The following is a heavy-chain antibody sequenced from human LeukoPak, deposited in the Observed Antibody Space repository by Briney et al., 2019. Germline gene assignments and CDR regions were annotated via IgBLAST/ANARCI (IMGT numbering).Heavy chain of an antibody. Sequence: GGSLRLSCAASGFTFSSYSMNWVRQAPGKGLEWVANIKQDGSEKYYVDSVKGRFTISRDNAKNSLYLQMNSLRAEDTAVYYCARDGGLHTNFDYWGQGTLVTVSS. J-gene: IGHJ4*02. CDR2: IKQDGSEK. V-gene: IGHV3-7*01. CDR1: GFTFSSYS. CDR3: ARDGGLHTNFDY. D-gene: IGHD2-15*01.